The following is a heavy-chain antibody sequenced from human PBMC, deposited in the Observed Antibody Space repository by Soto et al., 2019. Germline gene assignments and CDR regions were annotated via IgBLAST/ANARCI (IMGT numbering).Heavy chain of an antibody. CDR2: ISAYNGNT. CDR1: GYTFTSYG. D-gene: IGHD4-17*01. CDR3: ARDPSARYGGNSIDY. V-gene: IGHV1-18*04. J-gene: IGHJ4*02. Sequence: RASVKVSCKASGYTFTSYGISWVRQAPGQGLEWMGWISAYNGNTNYAQKLQGRVTMTTDTSTSTAYMELRSLRSDDTAVYYCARDPSARYGGNSIDYWGQGTLVTVSS.